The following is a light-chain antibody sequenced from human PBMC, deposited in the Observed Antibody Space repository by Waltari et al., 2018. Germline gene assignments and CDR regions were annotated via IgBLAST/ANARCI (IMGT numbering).Light chain of an antibody. J-gene: IGKJ4*01. CDR2: DAS. Sequence: DIQMTQSPSSLSAFVGDRVTITCQASQDISNYLNWYQQKPGKAPKLLIYDASNLETGVPSRFSGSGSGTDFTFTISSLQPEDIATYYCQQYDNLPTFGGGTKVEIK. V-gene: IGKV1-33*01. CDR1: QDISNY. CDR3: QQYDNLPT.